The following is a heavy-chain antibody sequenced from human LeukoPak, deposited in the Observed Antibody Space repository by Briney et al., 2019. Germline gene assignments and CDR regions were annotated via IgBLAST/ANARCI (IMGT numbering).Heavy chain of an antibody. Sequence: SETLSLTCTVSGGSISSYYWSWIRQPPGKGLEWIGYIYYSGSTNYNPSLKSRVTISVDTSKNQFSLKLGSVTAADTAVYYCARGMEAVYYYYGMDVWGQGTTVTVSS. D-gene: IGHD2-8*01. V-gene: IGHV4-59*01. J-gene: IGHJ6*02. CDR2: IYYSGST. CDR3: ARGMEAVYYYYGMDV. CDR1: GGSISSYY.